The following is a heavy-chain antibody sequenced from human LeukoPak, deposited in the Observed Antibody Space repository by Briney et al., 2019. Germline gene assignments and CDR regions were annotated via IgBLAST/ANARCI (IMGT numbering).Heavy chain of an antibody. CDR3: ARESEYSYGH. CDR1: GGSFSGYY. V-gene: IGHV4-34*01. CDR2: INHSGST. J-gene: IGHJ4*02. D-gene: IGHD5-18*01. Sequence: SETLSLTCAVYGGSFSGYYWSWIRQPPGKGLEWIGEINHSGSTNYNPSLKSRVTISVDTSKNQFSLKLSSVTAADTAVYYCARESEYSYGHWGQGTLVTVSS.